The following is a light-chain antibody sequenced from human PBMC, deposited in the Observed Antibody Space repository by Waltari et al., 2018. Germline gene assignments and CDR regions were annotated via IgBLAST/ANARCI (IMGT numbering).Light chain of an antibody. J-gene: IGKJ4*01. CDR1: PSVSSN. CDR2: GAS. V-gene: IGKV3-15*01. CDR3: QQYNNWPPST. Sequence: IVMTQSPATLSVSPGERATISCRASPSVSSNLAWYQQKPGQAPRLLIYGASTRATGIPARFSGSGSGTEFTLTISSLQSEDFAVYYCQQYNNWPPSTFGGGTKVEIK.